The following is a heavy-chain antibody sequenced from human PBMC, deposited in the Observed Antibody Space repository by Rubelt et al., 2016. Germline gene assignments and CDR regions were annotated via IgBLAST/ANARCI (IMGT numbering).Heavy chain of an antibody. D-gene: IGHD5-24*01. J-gene: IGHJ4*02. CDR3: ARDPARDGYNWTVVDY. CDR2: ISVDNGNT. V-gene: IGHV1-18*04. Sequence: YGISWLRQAPGQGLEWMGWISVDNGNTNYAQNLQDRVTMTTETSTNTVYMELRGLKSDDTAIYYCARDPARDGYNWTVVDYWGRGTLVTVSS. CDR1: YG.